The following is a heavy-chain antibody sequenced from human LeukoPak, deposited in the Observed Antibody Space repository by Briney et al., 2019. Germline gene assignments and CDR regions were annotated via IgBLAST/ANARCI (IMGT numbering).Heavy chain of an antibody. CDR1: GFTFSSYG. CDR2: IRYDGSNK. Sequence: PGGSLRLSCAASGFTFSSYGMHWVRQAPGKGLEWVAFIRYDGSNKYYADSVKGRFTISRDSSKNMLYLQMNSLRAEDTAVYYCARDSPDYYYYMDVWGKGTTVTVSS. J-gene: IGHJ6*03. CDR3: ARDSPDYYYYMDV. V-gene: IGHV3-30*02.